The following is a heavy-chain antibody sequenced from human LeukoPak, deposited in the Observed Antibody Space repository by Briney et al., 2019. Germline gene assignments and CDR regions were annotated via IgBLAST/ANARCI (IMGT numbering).Heavy chain of an antibody. CDR2: IYYSGST. CDR3: ARVYYDSSGYPFFDY. Sequence: SETLSLTCTVSGGSISSGGYYGSWIRQHPGKGLEWIGSIYYSGSTDYNPSLKSRVTISVDTSKHQFSLKLSSVTAADTAVYYCARVYYDSSGYPFFDYWGQGTLVTVSS. V-gene: IGHV4-31*03. J-gene: IGHJ4*02. CDR1: GGSISSGGYY. D-gene: IGHD3-22*01.